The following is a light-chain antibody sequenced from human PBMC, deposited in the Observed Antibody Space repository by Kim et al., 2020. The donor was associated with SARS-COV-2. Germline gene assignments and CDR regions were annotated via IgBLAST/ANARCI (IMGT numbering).Light chain of an antibody. V-gene: IGKV3-11*01. CDR2: DAS. CDR3: QQRSNWSIT. Sequence: LSPGERATLSCRASQSVSSYLAWYQQKPGQAPRLLIYDASNRVTGIPARFSGSGSGTDFTLTISSLEPEDFAVYYCQQRSNWSITFGQGTRLEIK. J-gene: IGKJ5*01. CDR1: QSVSSY.